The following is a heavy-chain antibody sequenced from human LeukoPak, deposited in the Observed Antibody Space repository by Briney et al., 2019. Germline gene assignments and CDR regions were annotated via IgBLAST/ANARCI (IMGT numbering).Heavy chain of an antibody. CDR3: GRELTPVDSPLIDY. CDR1: GFSFSSYW. CDR2: IKQDGSEK. Sequence: PGGSLRLSCAASGFSFSSYWMSWVRQAPGKGLEWVANIKQDGSEKYYVDSVKGRFTISRDNAKNSVYLQMNSLRAEDTAVYYCGRELTPVDSPLIDYWGQGTLVTVSS. D-gene: IGHD3-22*01. J-gene: IGHJ4*02. V-gene: IGHV3-7*01.